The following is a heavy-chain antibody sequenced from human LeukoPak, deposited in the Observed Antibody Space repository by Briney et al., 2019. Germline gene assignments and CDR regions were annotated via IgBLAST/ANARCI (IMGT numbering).Heavy chain of an antibody. CDR3: AREPTYSSSWYYFDY. Sequence: PSETLSLTRTVSGGSISSSSYYWGWIRQPPGKGLEWIGSIYYSGSTYYNPSLKSRVTISVDTSKNQFSLKLSSVTAADTAVYYCAREPTYSSSWYYFDYWGQGTLVTVSS. V-gene: IGHV4-39*07. CDR2: IYYSGST. D-gene: IGHD6-13*01. J-gene: IGHJ4*02. CDR1: GGSISSSSYY.